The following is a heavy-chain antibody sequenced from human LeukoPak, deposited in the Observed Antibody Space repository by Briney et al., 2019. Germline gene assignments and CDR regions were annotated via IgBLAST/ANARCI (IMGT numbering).Heavy chain of an antibody. CDR1: GLAFSSST. CDR2: ISGSGAAT. Sequence: GGSLRLSCAASGLAFSSSTMSWVRQAPGKGLECVSIISGSGAATYYTDSVTGRFTISRDNSKNTLFLQMNSLRAEDTAVYYCAGRPSGEGLAPPDYWGQGALVAVSS. V-gene: IGHV3-23*01. J-gene: IGHJ4*02. D-gene: IGHD1-14*01. CDR3: AGRPSGEGLAPPDY.